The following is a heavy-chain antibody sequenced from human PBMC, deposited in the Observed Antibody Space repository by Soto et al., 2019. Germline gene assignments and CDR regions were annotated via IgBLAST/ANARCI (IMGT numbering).Heavy chain of an antibody. CDR2: IYPGDSDT. CDR1: GYSFSSYW. V-gene: IGHV5-51*01. D-gene: IGHD5-12*01. J-gene: IGHJ6*02. CDR3: ARRAVAPIPPYATDV. Sequence: GESLKISCKGSGYSFSSYWIGWVRQMPWKGLEWMGIIYPGDSDTRYSPSFQGQVTISADKSISTAYLQWSSLKASDTAMYYCARRAVAPIPPYATDVPGPAPTLTLSS.